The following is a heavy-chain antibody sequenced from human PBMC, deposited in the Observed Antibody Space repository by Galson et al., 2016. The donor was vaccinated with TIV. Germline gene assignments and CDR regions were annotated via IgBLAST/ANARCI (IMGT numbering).Heavy chain of an antibody. CDR3: AKSFQYFYDNSGCFPYGFHI. V-gene: IGHV3-23*01. Sequence: SLRLSCAASGFTFSSWPMSWVRRAPGKGLEWVSAISASGGNTFYADSVKGRFTISRDNSKKTLYLQMDSLRAEDTAVYYCAKSFQYFYDNSGCFPYGFHIWGRGTMVTVSS. CDR2: ISASGGNT. CDR1: GFTFSSWP. J-gene: IGHJ3*02. D-gene: IGHD3-22*01.